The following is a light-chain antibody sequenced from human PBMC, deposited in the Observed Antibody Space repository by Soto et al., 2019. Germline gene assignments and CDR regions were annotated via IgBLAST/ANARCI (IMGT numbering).Light chain of an antibody. J-gene: IGLJ2*01. CDR1: SSDVGGYNY. CDR3: SSYAGYNNVV. V-gene: IGLV2-8*01. CDR2: EVS. Sequence: QSALTQPPSASGSPGQSVTISCTGTSSDVGGYNYVSWYHQHPGKAPKLMIYEVSKRPSGVPDRFSGSKSGNTASLTVSGLQAEDEADYYCSSYAGYNNVVFGGGTKLTVL.